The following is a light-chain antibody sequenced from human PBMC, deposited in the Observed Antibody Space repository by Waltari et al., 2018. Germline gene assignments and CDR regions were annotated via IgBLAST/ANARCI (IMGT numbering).Light chain of an antibody. CDR1: QGISSY. J-gene: IGKJ3*01. Sequence: IQMSQSPSSLSASVGDRVTITCRASQGISSYLNWYQQKPGRAPKLLIYYANSLASGVPSRFSGSGSGTEFTLTISSLQPEDFATYYCQQGNSYPFTFGPGTKLDIK. CDR3: QQGNSYPFT. CDR2: YAN. V-gene: IGKV1-13*02.